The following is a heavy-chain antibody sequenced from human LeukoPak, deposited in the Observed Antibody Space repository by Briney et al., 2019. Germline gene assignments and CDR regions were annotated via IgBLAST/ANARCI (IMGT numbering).Heavy chain of an antibody. CDR3: ARNKKQQLTTRSFDY. J-gene: IGHJ4*02. Sequence: SETLSLTCTVSGGSISSYYWSWIRQPPGKGLEWIGYTYYSGSTNYNPSLKSRVTISVDTSKNQFSLKLSSVTAADTAVFYCARNKKQQLTTRSFDYWGQGTLVTVSS. D-gene: IGHD6-13*01. CDR2: TYYSGST. V-gene: IGHV4-59*12. CDR1: GGSISSYY.